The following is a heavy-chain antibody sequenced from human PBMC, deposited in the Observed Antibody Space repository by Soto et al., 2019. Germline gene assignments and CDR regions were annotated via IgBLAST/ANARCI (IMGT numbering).Heavy chain of an antibody. Sequence: EASVKVSCKASGGTFSSYAISWVRQAPGQGLEWMGGIIPIFGTANYAQKFQGRVTITADKSTSTAYMELSSLRSEDTAVYYCAREATSDAFDIWGQGTMVTVSS. V-gene: IGHV1-69*06. D-gene: IGHD2-2*01. CDR1: GGTFSSYA. J-gene: IGHJ3*02. CDR2: IIPIFGTA. CDR3: AREATSDAFDI.